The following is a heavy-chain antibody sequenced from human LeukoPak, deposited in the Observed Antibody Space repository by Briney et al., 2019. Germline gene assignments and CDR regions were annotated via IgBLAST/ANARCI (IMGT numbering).Heavy chain of an antibody. CDR2: ISYSGST. CDR3: ARDTHSLRWYL. J-gene: IGHJ2*01. V-gene: IGHV4-59*01. D-gene: IGHD3-10*01. Sequence: PSETLSLICTVSYDFISDYYWSWLRQSPGKGLEWIGYISYSGSTNYNPSLNSRVTISIDTSKNQFSLRLSSVTAADTAVYYCARDTHSLRWYLWGRGTLVTVSS. CDR1: YDFISDYY.